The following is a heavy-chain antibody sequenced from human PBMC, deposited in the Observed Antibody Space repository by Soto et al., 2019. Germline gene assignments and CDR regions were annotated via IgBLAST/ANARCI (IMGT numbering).Heavy chain of an antibody. CDR1: GFSLSTSGVG. Sequence: SGPTLVNPTQTLTLTCTFYGFSLSTSGVGVGWIRQPPGKALEWLALIYWDDDKRYSPSLKSRLTITKDTSKNQVVLTMTNMEPVDTAGYYCARRPQRGLSSVYYQISPGWFDPWGQGALVTVSS. V-gene: IGHV2-5*02. D-gene: IGHD3-22*01. CDR3: ARRPQRGLSSVYYQISPGWFDP. J-gene: IGHJ5*02. CDR2: IYWDDDK.